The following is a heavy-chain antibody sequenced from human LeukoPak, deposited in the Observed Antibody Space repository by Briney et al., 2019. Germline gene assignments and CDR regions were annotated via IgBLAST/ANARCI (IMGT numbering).Heavy chain of an antibody. Sequence: GGSLRLSCVASGFTFSSYEMNWVRQAPGKGLEWVSYISSSGSTIYYADSVKGRFTISRDNAKNSLYLQMNSLRAEDTAVYYCASLSYYYYMDVWGKGTTVTISS. CDR2: ISSSGSTI. D-gene: IGHD2/OR15-2a*01. CDR3: ASLSYYYYMDV. V-gene: IGHV3-48*03. CDR1: GFTFSSYE. J-gene: IGHJ6*03.